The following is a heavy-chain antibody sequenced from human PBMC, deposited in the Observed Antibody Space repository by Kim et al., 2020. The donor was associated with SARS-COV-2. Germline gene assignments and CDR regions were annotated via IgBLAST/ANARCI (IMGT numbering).Heavy chain of an antibody. V-gene: IGHV3-66*01. D-gene: IGHD6-13*01. Sequence: GGSLRLSCAASGFTVNDNYMNWVRQAPGKGLEWVSDIHGDGRTFYADSVRGRFSISRDNSNNILSLQMNSLRDEDTAVYYCAGDRSSTYWGQGTLVTVSS. CDR2: IHGDGRT. CDR3: AGDRSSTY. J-gene: IGHJ4*02. CDR1: GFTVNDNY.